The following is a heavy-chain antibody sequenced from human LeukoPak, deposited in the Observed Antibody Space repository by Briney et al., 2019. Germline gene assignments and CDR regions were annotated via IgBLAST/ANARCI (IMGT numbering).Heavy chain of an antibody. V-gene: IGHV4-4*07. CDR2: IYTTGAT. Sequence: PSETLSLTCTVSSGSINSYYWGWVRQPPGKGLEWIGRIYTTGATKYNPSLKSRVTMSVDTSTNQFSLNLRPMTTADTAVYYCGRQGYTAVHDFFDYWSQG. CDR3: GRQGYTAVHDFFDY. D-gene: IGHD2-2*02. CDR1: SGSINSYY. J-gene: IGHJ4*02.